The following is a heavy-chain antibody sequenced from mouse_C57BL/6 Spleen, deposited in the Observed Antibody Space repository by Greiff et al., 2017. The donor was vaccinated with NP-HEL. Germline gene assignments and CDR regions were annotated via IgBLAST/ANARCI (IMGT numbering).Heavy chain of an antibody. CDR2: ISSGGDYI. CDR1: GFTFSSYA. J-gene: IGHJ4*01. V-gene: IGHV5-9-1*02. D-gene: IGHD2-13*01. CDR3: TRDDWSYYYAMDY. Sequence: EVKLMESGAGLVKPGGSLKLSCAASGFTFSSYAMSWVRQTPEKSLEWVAYISSGGDYIYYADTVKGRFTISRDNARNTLYLQMSSLKSEDTAMYYCTRDDWSYYYAMDYWGQGTSVTVSS.